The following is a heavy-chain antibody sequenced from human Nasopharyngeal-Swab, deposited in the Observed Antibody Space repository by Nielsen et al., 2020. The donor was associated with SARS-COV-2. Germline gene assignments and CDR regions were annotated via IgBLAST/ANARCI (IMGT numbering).Heavy chain of an antibody. D-gene: IGHD3-22*01. Sequence: GESLKISCAASGFTFSSYWMSWVRQAPGKGLEWVANIKQDGSEKYYVDSVKGRFTISSDNAKNSLYLQMNSLRAEDTAVYYCARDQYYDSSGYYYYGMDVWGQGTTVTVSS. V-gene: IGHV3-7*01. CDR3: ARDQYYDSSGYYYYGMDV. CDR1: GFTFSSYW. CDR2: IKQDGSEK. J-gene: IGHJ6*02.